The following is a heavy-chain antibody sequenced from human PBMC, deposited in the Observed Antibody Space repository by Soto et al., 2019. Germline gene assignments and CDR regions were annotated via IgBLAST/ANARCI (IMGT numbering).Heavy chain of an antibody. D-gene: IGHD6-13*01. V-gene: IGHV4-39*01. CDR3: RRSSRYSTDV. CDR2: IYSIGST. Sequence: SETLSLTCTVSGGSISSSPYWGWIRQPPGKGLEWIGSIYSIGSTYYNPSLKSRVTISVDTSKNQFSLKLSSVTAADTAVYYCRRSSRYSTDVWGQGTTVTVSS. J-gene: IGHJ6*02. CDR1: GGSISSSPY.